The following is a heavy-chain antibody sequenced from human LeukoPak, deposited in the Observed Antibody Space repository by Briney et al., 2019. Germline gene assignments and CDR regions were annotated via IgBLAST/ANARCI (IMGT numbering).Heavy chain of an antibody. CDR2: ISWNSGSI. CDR3: ARDVSGTGGKDY. V-gene: IGHV3-9*01. J-gene: IGHJ4*02. D-gene: IGHD1-1*01. Sequence: GGSLRLSCAASGFTFDDYAMHWVRQAPGKGLEWVSGISWNSGSIGYADSVKGRFTISRDNAKNSLYLQMNSLRAEDTAVYHCARDVSGTGGKDYWGQGTLVTVSS. CDR1: GFTFDDYA.